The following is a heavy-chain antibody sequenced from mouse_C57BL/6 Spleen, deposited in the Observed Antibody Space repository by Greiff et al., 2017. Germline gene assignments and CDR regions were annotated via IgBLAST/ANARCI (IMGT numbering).Heavy chain of an antibody. CDR1: GYTFTSYW. CDR3: ASLTGTFDD. J-gene: IGHJ2*01. CDR2: IDPSDSYT. Sequence: VQLQQPGAELVMPGASVKLSCKASGYTFTSYWMHWVKQRPGQGLEWIGEIDPSDSYTNYNQKFKGKSTLTVDKSSSTAYMQLSSLTSEDSAVYYCASLTGTFDDWGQGTTLTVSS. D-gene: IGHD4-1*01. V-gene: IGHV1-69*01.